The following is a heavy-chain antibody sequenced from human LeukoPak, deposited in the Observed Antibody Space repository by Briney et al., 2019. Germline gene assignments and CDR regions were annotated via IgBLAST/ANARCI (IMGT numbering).Heavy chain of an antibody. CDR3: ARGLYCSSTSCYENAFDI. Sequence: SETLSLTCAVYGGSFSGYYWSWIRQSPGKGLEWIGEINHSGSTNYNPSLKSRVTISVDTSKNQFSLKLSSVTAADTAVYYCARGLYCSSTSCYENAFDIWGQGTMVTVSS. D-gene: IGHD2-2*01. J-gene: IGHJ3*02. CDR1: GGSFSGYY. V-gene: IGHV4-34*01. CDR2: INHSGST.